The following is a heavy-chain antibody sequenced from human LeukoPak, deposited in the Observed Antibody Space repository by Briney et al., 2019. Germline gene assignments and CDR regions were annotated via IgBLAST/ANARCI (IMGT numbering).Heavy chain of an antibody. V-gene: IGHV1-2*02. CDR2: INPNSGGT. Sequence: ASVKVSCKASGYTFTGYYMHCVRQAPGQGLEWMGWINPNSGGTNYAQKFQGRVTMTRDTSISTAYMELSRLRSDDTAVYYCARDQLGFGEPHFDYWGQGTLVTVSS. J-gene: IGHJ4*02. CDR1: GYTFTGYY. CDR3: ARDQLGFGEPHFDY. D-gene: IGHD3-10*01.